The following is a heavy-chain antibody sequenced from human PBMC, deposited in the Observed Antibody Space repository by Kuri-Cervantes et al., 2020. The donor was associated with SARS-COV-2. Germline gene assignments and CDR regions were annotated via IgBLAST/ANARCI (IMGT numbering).Heavy chain of an antibody. CDR1: GYTFTGYY. Sequence: ASVNVSCKASGYTFTGYYMHWLRQAPGQGLEWMGWINPNSGGTNYAQKFQGRVTMTRDTSISTAYMELSRLRSDDTAVYYCARDLRAFHPPREAGAYYFDYWGQGTLVTVSS. V-gene: IGHV1-2*02. D-gene: IGHD3-10*01. J-gene: IGHJ4*02. CDR2: INPNSGGT. CDR3: ARDLRAFHPPREAGAYYFDY.